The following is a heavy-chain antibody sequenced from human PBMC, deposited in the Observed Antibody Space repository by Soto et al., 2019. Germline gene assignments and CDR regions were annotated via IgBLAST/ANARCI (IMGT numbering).Heavy chain of an antibody. Sequence: EVQLLESGGGLVQPGGSPRLSCAASGFTFSSYAMSWVRQAPGKGLEWVSAISGSGGSTYYADSVKGRFTISRDNSKNTLYLQMNSLRAEDTAVYYCAKSHITMIVVVISPFDYWGQGTLVTVSS. CDR2: ISGSGGST. CDR3: AKSHITMIVVVISPFDY. CDR1: GFTFSSYA. D-gene: IGHD3-22*01. J-gene: IGHJ4*02. V-gene: IGHV3-23*01.